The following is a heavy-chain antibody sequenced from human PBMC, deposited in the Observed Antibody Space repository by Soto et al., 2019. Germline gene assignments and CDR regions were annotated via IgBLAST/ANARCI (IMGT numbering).Heavy chain of an antibody. J-gene: IGHJ6*02. CDR3: AKDHYGSGSPMDYYGMDV. CDR2: ISYDGSNK. Sequence: QVQLVESGGGVVQPGRYLRLSCAASGFTFSSYGMHWVRQAPGKGLEWVAVISYDGSNKYYADSVKGRFTISRDNSKNTLYLQMNSLRAEDTAVYYCAKDHYGSGSPMDYYGMDVWGQGTTVTVSS. V-gene: IGHV3-30*18. CDR1: GFTFSSYG. D-gene: IGHD3-10*01.